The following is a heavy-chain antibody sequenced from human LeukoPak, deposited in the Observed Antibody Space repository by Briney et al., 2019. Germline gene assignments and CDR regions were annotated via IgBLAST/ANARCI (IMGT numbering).Heavy chain of an antibody. CDR3: AKDLGIFGVVMGFDP. V-gene: IGHV3-23*01. CDR1: GFTFSSYA. J-gene: IGHJ5*02. Sequence: PGGSLRLSCAASGFTFSSYAMSWGRQAPGKGLEWVSAISGSGGSTYYADSVKGRFTISRDNSKNTLYLQMNSLRAEDTAVYYCAKDLGIFGVVMGFDPWGQGTLVTVSS. CDR2: ISGSGGST. D-gene: IGHD3-3*01.